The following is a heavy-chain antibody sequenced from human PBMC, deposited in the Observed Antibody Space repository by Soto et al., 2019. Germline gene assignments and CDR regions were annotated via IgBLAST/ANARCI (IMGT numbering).Heavy chain of an antibody. Sequence: SETLSLTCAVSGGSISSSNWWSWVRQPPGKGLEWIGEIYHSGSTNYNPSLKSRVTISVDKSKNQFSLKLSSVTAADMAVYYCARLWFGELLYGMDVWGQGTTVTVSS. D-gene: IGHD3-10*01. CDR3: ARLWFGELLYGMDV. CDR2: IYHSGST. J-gene: IGHJ6*02. CDR1: GGSISSSNW. V-gene: IGHV4-4*02.